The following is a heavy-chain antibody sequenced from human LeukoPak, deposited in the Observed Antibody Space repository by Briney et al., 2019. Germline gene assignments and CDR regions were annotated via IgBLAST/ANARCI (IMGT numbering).Heavy chain of an antibody. J-gene: IGHJ4*02. CDR1: GYTFTGYY. CDR2: INPNSGGT. CDR3: ARDAPGFHWDFDY. V-gene: IGHV1-2*02. Sequence: GASVKVSCKASGYTFTGYYMHWVRQAPGQGLEWMGWINPNSGGTNYAQKFQGRVTMTRDTSISTAYMELSRLRSDDTAVYYCARDAPGFHWDFDYWGQGTLVTVSS. D-gene: IGHD3-9*01.